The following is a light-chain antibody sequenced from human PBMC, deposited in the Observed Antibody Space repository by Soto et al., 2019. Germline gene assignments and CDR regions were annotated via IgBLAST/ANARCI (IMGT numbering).Light chain of an antibody. J-gene: IGKJ2*01. V-gene: IGKV3-11*01. Sequence: EIVLTQSPATLSLSPGERATLSCRASQSVSSYLAWYQQKPGQTPRLLIYDASNRATGIPARFSGSGSGTDFTLTISSLEPEDFAVYYCQQRSNWPPYTFSQRTKLVIK. CDR2: DAS. CDR3: QQRSNWPPYT. CDR1: QSVSSY.